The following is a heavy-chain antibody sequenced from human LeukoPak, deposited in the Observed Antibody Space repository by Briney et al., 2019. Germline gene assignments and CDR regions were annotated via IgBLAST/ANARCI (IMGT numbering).Heavy chain of an antibody. V-gene: IGHV1-18*01. J-gene: IGHJ5*02. D-gene: IGHD2-2*01. Sequence: GASMKVSCKAAGYTFTSDGISMVRQAPGQGLELMGWISAYNGNTNYAQKLQGRVTMTTDTSTSTAYMELRRLRSDDTAAYFYSRGYCTSCNLGWFNPWGKGPRVTVSS. CDR1: GYTFTSDG. CDR3: SRGYCTSCNLGWFNP. CDR2: ISAYNGNT.